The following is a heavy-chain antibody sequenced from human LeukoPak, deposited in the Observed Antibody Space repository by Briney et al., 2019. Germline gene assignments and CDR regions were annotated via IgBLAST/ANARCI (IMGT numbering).Heavy chain of an antibody. CDR2: IKQDGSEK. Sequence: GGSLRLSCAASGFTFSRFWMSWVRQAPGKGLEWVANIKQDGSEKYYVDSVKGRFTISRDNAKNSLYLQMNSLRAEGTAVYYCATDYGDYPPIWGQGTMVTVSS. J-gene: IGHJ3*02. CDR1: GFTFSRFW. V-gene: IGHV3-7*01. CDR3: ATDYGDYPPI. D-gene: IGHD4-17*01.